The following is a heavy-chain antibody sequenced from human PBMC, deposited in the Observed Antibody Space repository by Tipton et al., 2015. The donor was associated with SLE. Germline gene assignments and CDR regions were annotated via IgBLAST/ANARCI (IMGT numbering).Heavy chain of an antibody. V-gene: IGHV4-4*07. Sequence: TLSLTCPVSGGSPSISYWSLIRQPAGKGLEWIGRIYGCGSTIHNPSLQRRVTMSVDTSKNQFSLKLSSVTAADTAVYYCTRDMATAPYNWFDPWGQGTLVTVSS. CDR1: GGSPSISY. CDR2: IYGCGST. D-gene: IGHD5-24*01. CDR3: TRDMATAPYNWFDP. J-gene: IGHJ5*02.